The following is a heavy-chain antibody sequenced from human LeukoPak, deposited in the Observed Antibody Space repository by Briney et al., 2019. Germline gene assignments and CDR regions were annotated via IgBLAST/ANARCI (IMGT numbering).Heavy chain of an antibody. Sequence: ASVKVSCKSSGYMFTDYHIHWVRQAPGQGLEWMGRINPNNGDTNYAQKFPGRVTLTRDTSIGTAYMELSSLRSDDTAMYYCVREITRATTYFDSWGQGTLVTVSS. CDR2: INPNNGDT. J-gene: IGHJ4*02. CDR3: VREITRATTYFDS. D-gene: IGHD1-26*01. CDR1: GYMFTDYH. V-gene: IGHV1-2*06.